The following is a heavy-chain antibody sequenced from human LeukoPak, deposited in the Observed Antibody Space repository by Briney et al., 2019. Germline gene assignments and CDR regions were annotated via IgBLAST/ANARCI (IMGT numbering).Heavy chain of an antibody. J-gene: IGHJ4*02. V-gene: IGHV3-49*03. D-gene: IGHD6-19*01. Sequence: PGGSLRLSCTASGFTSGDYLMSWFRQAPGKGLEWIGFISGGTTEYAASVKGRFTISGDDSTSIAYLQMNSLTTEDTAVYYCSRGSGWLSVYWGQGTLVTVSS. CDR1: GFTSGDYL. CDR3: SRGSGWLSVY. CDR2: ISGGTT.